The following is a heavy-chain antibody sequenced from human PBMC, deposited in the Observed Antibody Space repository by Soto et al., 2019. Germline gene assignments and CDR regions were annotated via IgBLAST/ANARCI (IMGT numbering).Heavy chain of an antibody. Sequence: SETLSLTCTVSGGSISSGGYYWSWIRQHPGKGLECIGYIYYSGSPYYNPSLKSRVTISVDTSKNQFSLWLSSVTAADTAVYFCARDLASGGNAFDIWGQGTMVTVSS. D-gene: IGHD2-15*01. J-gene: IGHJ3*02. CDR3: ARDLASGGNAFDI. CDR1: GGSISSGGYY. CDR2: IYYSGSP. V-gene: IGHV4-31*03.